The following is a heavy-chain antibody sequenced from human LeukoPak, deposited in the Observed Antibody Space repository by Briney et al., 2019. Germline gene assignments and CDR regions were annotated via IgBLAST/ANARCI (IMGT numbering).Heavy chain of an antibody. V-gene: IGHV3-21*01. Sequence: PGRSLRLSCTTSGFTFGDYAMSWFRQAPGKGLEWVSSISSGSSYIYYADSVKGRFTISRGNAKNSLYLQMNSLRAEDTAVYYCARAYGSGSYYKGSDYWGQGTLDTVSS. D-gene: IGHD3-10*01. J-gene: IGHJ4*02. CDR1: GFTFGDYA. CDR2: ISSGSSYI. CDR3: ARAYGSGSYYKGSDY.